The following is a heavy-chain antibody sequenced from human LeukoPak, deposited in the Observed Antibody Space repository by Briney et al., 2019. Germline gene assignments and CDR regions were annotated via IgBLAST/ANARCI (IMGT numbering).Heavy chain of an antibody. CDR2: IIPIFGTA. J-gene: IGHJ4*02. V-gene: IGHV1-69*13. CDR3: ARTMVRGVNHYFDY. D-gene: IGHD3-10*01. CDR1: GGTFSSYA. Sequence: SVKVSCKASGGTFSSYAISWVRQAPGQGLEWMGGIIPIFGTANYAQKFQGRVTITADESTSTAYMELSSLRSEDTAVYYCARTMVRGVNHYFDYWGQGTLVTVSS.